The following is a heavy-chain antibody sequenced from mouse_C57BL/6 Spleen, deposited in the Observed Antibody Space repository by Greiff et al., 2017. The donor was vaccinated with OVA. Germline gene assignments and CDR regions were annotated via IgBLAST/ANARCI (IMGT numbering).Heavy chain of an antibody. CDR1: GYAFSSSW. D-gene: IGHD3-2*02. V-gene: IGHV1-82*01. CDR2: IYPGDGDT. Sequence: QVQLKQSGPELVKPGASVKISCKASGYAFSSSWMNWVKQRPGKGLEWIGRIYPGDGDTNYNGKFKGKATLTADKSSSTAYMQLSSLTSEDSAVYFCARWARQLRHYYYAMDYWGQGTSVTVSS. CDR3: ARWARQLRHYYYAMDY. J-gene: IGHJ4*01.